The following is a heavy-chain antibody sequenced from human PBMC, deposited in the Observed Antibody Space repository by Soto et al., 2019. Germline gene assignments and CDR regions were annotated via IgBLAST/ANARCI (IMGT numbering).Heavy chain of an antibody. CDR3: AILSN. CDR2: IYSDGTT. D-gene: IGHD6-6*01. Sequence: EVQLLESGGGLVQPGGSLRLSCAASGFTFSSYAMSWVRQAPGKGLEWVSIIYSDGTTFYADSVKGRFTISRDNFKNTLYLQMNNLRAEDTAVYYCAILSNWGQGTLVTVSS. V-gene: IGHV3-23*03. CDR1: GFTFSSYA. J-gene: IGHJ4*02.